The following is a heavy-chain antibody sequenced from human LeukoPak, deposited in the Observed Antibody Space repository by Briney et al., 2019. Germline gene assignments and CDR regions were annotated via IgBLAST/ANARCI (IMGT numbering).Heavy chain of an antibody. CDR3: ARGDVQDCSGGSCSDY. V-gene: IGHV1-2*02. D-gene: IGHD2-15*01. J-gene: IGHJ4*02. Sequence: ASVKVSCKASGYTFTCYYMHWVRQAPGQGLEWMGWINPNSGGTNYAQKFQGRVTMTRDTSISTAYMELSRLRSDDTAVYYCARGDVQDCSGGSCSDYWGQGTLVTVSS. CDR2: INPNSGGT. CDR1: GYTFTCYY.